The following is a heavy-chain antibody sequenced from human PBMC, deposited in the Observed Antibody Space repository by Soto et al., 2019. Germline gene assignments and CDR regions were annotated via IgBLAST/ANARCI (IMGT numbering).Heavy chain of an antibody. CDR1: GFAFSYYS. CDR2: ISGTGYST. Sequence: EVQLLESGGDLVQPGGSLRLSCAASGFAFSYYSLSWVRRAPGKGLEWVSGISGTGYSTYYIDSVKGRFTISGDNSKNTMYLQMNRLRVEDTAIYYSARNLGNHLNGYSFDYWGQGTLVTVSS. V-gene: IGHV3-23*01. J-gene: IGHJ4*02. D-gene: IGHD1-1*01. CDR3: ARNLGNHLNGYSFDY.